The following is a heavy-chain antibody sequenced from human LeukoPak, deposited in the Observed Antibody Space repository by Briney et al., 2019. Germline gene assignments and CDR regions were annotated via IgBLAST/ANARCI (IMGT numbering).Heavy chain of an antibody. V-gene: IGHV3-21*01. Sequence: PGGSLRLSCAASGFSFSSFSMHWVRQAPGKGLEWVSCISGSTDYKYYADSVKGRFTISRDNAKNTLFLQMNSLRPDDTAVYYCATTLGSGWKFDYWGQGTLVTVSS. D-gene: IGHD6-19*01. CDR1: GFSFSSFS. J-gene: IGHJ4*02. CDR2: ISGSTDYK. CDR3: ATTLGSGWKFDY.